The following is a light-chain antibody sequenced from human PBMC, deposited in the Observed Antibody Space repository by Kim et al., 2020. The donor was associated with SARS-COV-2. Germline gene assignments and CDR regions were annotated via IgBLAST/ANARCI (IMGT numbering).Light chain of an antibody. CDR2: DVT. J-gene: IGLJ2*01. CDR1: SSDIGGCNC. Sequence: QSVLTQPASVSGSPGQSITISCTGTSSDIGGCNCVAWYQQHPGKAPKLIIYDVTNRPSGVSNRFSGSKSGNTASLTISGLQTEDEAHYYCSSYTTSHALLFGGGTQLTVL. CDR3: SSYTTSHALL. V-gene: IGLV2-14*03.